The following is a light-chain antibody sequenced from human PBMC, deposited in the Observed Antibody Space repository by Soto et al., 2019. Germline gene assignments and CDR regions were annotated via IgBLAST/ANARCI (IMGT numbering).Light chain of an antibody. CDR1: QSISSW. J-gene: IGKJ2*01. Sequence: DIQMTQSPSTLSASVGDRVTITCRARQSISSWLAWYQQKTGKAPKLLIYDASSLESGVPSRFSGSGSGTEFTLTISSLQPDDFATYYCQQYNSYSMYTFGQGTKLEIK. V-gene: IGKV1-5*01. CDR3: QQYNSYSMYT. CDR2: DAS.